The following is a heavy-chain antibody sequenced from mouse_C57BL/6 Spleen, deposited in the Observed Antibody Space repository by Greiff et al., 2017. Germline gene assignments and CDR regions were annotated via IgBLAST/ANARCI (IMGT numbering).Heavy chain of an antibody. Sequence: VQLQQPGAELVMPGASVKLSCKASGYTFTSYWMHWVKQRPGQGLEWIGEIDPSDSSTNYNQKFKGKSTFTVDKSSTTAYMQLSSLTSEDSTVYYCARNSGSSPPFDYWGQGTTLTVSS. V-gene: IGHV1-69*01. CDR1: GYTFTSYW. J-gene: IGHJ2*01. D-gene: IGHD1-1*01. CDR3: ARNSGSSPPFDY. CDR2: IDPSDSST.